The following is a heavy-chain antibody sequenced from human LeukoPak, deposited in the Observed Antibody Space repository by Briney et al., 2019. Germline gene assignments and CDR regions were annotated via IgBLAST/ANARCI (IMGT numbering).Heavy chain of an antibody. CDR2: IYYSGST. CDR3: ASRSPIAVAGPSEYFQH. V-gene: IGHV4-59*08. D-gene: IGHD6-19*01. CDR1: GGSISSYY. Sequence: PSETLSLTCTVSGGSISSYYWSWIRQPPGKGLEWIGYIYYSGSTNYNPSLKSRVTISVDTSKNQFSLKLSSVTAADTAVYYCASRSPIAVAGPSEYFQHWGQGTLVTVSS. J-gene: IGHJ1*01.